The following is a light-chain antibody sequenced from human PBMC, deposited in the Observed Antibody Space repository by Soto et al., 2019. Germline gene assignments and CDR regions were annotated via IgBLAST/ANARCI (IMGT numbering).Light chain of an antibody. CDR1: QSVSSN. CDR2: GAS. Sequence: EIVMTQSPATLSVSPGERATVSCRASQSVSSNLAWYQQKPGQAPRLLIYGASNRATGIPDRFSGSGSGTDFTLTISRLEPEDFAVYFCHQYRSSPQTFGQGTKVDIK. J-gene: IGKJ1*01. V-gene: IGKV3-20*01. CDR3: HQYRSSPQT.